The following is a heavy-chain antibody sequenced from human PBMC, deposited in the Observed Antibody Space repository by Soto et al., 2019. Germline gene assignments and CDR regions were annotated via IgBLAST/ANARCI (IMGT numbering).Heavy chain of an antibody. CDR2: IYYSGST. J-gene: IGHJ6*02. CDR3: AREVVEEYYYYGMDV. Sequence: QVQLQESGPGLVKPSQTLSLTCTVSGGSISSGDYYWSWIRQPPGKGLEWIGYIYYSGSTYYNPSLKSRVTISVDTSKNQFSLKLSSVTAADTAVYYCAREVVEEYYYYGMDVWGQGTTVTVSS. V-gene: IGHV4-30-4*01. CDR1: GGSISSGDYY.